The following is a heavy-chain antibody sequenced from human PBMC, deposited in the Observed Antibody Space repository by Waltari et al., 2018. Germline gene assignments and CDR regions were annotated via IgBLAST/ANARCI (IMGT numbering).Heavy chain of an antibody. CDR2: IYWDDDK. J-gene: IGHJ4*02. CDR1: GFSLSPSGVG. D-gene: IGHD6-6*01. CDR3: AHRRRRRYSSSDYFDY. V-gene: IGHV2-5*02. Sequence: QITLKESGPTLVKPTQTLTLTCTFSGFSLSPSGVGVGWIRPPPGKALEWLALIYWDDDKRYSPSLKSRLTITKDTSKNQVVLTMTNMDPVDTATYYCAHRRRRRYSSSDYFDYWGQGTLVTVSS.